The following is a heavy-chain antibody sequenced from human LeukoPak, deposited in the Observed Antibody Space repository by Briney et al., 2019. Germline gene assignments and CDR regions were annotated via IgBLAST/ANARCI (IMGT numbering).Heavy chain of an antibody. CDR2: MNPNSGGT. V-gene: IGHV1-2*02. Sequence: ASVKVSCKASGYIFTDYYMHWVRQAPGQGLEWMGWMNPNSGGTDYAQKFQGRVTMTRDTSTTTAYMEMRRLRSDDTAVYYCARAYGSGSYGLSYWGQGTLVTASS. D-gene: IGHD3-10*01. CDR3: ARAYGSGSYGLSY. CDR1: GYIFTDYY. J-gene: IGHJ4*02.